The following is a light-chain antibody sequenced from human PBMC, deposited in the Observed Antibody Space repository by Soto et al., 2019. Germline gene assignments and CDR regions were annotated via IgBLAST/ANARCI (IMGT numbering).Light chain of an antibody. CDR3: SSYAGSNTVV. CDR1: SSDIGAYNS. V-gene: IGLV2-8*01. J-gene: IGLJ2*01. CDR2: EVN. Sequence: QSARTQPPSASGSPGQSVTISCTGTSSDIGAYNSVSWYQQLPGKAPKLMIYEVNKRPSGVPDRFSGSGSGNTASLTVSGLQAEDEADYYCSSYAGSNTVVFGGGTKLTVL.